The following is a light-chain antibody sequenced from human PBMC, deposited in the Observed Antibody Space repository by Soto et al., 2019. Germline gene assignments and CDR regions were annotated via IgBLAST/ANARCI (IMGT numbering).Light chain of an antibody. CDR2: GNI. CDR3: QSYDSSLSVV. Sequence: QSVLTQPPSVSGAPGQRVTISCTGSRSNIGAGYDVHWYQHLPGTAPKLLIYGNINRPSGVPDRFSGSKSDTSASLAITGLQAEDEADYYCQSYDSSLSVVFGGGTTVTVL. V-gene: IGLV1-40*01. CDR1: RSNIGAGYD. J-gene: IGLJ2*01.